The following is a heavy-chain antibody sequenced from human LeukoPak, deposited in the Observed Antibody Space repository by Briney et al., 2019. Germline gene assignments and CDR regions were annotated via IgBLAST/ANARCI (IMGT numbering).Heavy chain of an antibody. Sequence: GASVKVSCKASGYTFTGYYMHWVRQAPGQGLEWMGWINPNSGGTNYAQKFQGRVTMTRDTSISTAYMELSRLRSDDAAVYYCARSPDILTGEKFDYWGQGTLVTVSS. CDR2: INPNSGGT. D-gene: IGHD3-9*01. CDR1: GYTFTGYY. J-gene: IGHJ4*02. CDR3: ARSPDILTGEKFDY. V-gene: IGHV1-2*02.